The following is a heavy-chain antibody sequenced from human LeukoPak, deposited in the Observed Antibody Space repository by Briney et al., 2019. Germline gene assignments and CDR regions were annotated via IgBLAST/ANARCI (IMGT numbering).Heavy chain of an antibody. D-gene: IGHD3-10*01. CDR3: AREGWFGELFPFGI. CDR1: GYTFTGYY. CDR2: INPNSGGT. Sequence: ASVKVSCKASGYTFTGYYMHWVRQAPGQGLEWMGWINPNSGGTNYAQKFQGRVTMTRDTSISTVYMELSRLRSDDTAVYYCAREGWFGELFPFGIWGQGTMVIVSS. J-gene: IGHJ3*02. V-gene: IGHV1-2*02.